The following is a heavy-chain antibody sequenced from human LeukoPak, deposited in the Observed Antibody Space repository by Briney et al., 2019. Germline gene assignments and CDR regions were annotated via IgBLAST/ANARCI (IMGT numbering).Heavy chain of an antibody. J-gene: IGHJ6*02. CDR3: ASVDVVVVPAQYYYYGMDV. CDR2: ISSSSSYI. Sequence: PGGSLRLSCAASGFTFSSYSMNWVRQAPGKGLEWVSSISSSSSYIYYADSVKGRFTISRDNAKNSLYLQMNSLRAEDTAVYYCASVDVVVVPAQYYYYGMDVWGQGTTVTVSS. CDR1: GFTFSSYS. V-gene: IGHV3-21*01. D-gene: IGHD2-2*01.